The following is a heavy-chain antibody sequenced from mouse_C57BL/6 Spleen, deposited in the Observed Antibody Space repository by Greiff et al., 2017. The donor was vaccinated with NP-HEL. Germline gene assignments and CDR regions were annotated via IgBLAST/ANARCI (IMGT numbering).Heavy chain of an antibody. V-gene: IGHV1-82*01. Sequence: VQLQESGPELVKPGASVKISCKASGYAFSSSWMNWVKQRPGKGLEWIGRIYPGDGDTNYNGKFKGKATLTADKSSSTAYMQLSSLTSEDSAVYFCARWELGITTVMDYWGQGTSVTVSS. D-gene: IGHD1-1*01. CDR2: IYPGDGDT. CDR3: ARWELGITTVMDY. J-gene: IGHJ4*01. CDR1: GYAFSSSW.